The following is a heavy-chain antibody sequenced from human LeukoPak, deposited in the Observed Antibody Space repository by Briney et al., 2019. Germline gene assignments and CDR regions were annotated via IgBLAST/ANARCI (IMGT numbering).Heavy chain of an antibody. Sequence: PSETLSLTCAVSGYSISSGYYWGWIRQPPGKGLEWIGSIYHSGSTYYNPSLKSRVTISVDTSKNQFSLKLSSVTAADTAVYYCARDLQAYDSSGYYYVGAFDIWGQGTMVTVSS. J-gene: IGHJ3*02. CDR1: GYSISSGYY. D-gene: IGHD3-22*01. CDR2: IYHSGST. V-gene: IGHV4-38-2*02. CDR3: ARDLQAYDSSGYYYVGAFDI.